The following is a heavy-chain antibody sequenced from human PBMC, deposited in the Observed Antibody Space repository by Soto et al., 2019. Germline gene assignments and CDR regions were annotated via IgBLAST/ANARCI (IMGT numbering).Heavy chain of an antibody. Sequence: GASVKVSCKASGYTFTSYDINWVRQATGQGLEWMGWMNPNSGNTGYAQKFQGRVTMTRNTSISTAYMELSSLRSEDTAVYYCARVQAVDSSSWYRNYCYYYMDVWGKGTTVTVSS. CDR2: MNPNSGNT. CDR3: ARVQAVDSSSWYRNYCYYYMDV. V-gene: IGHV1-8*01. CDR1: GYTFTSYD. D-gene: IGHD6-13*01. J-gene: IGHJ6*03.